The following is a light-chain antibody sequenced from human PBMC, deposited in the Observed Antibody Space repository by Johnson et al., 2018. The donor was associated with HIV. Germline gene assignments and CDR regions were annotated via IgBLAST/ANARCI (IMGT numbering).Light chain of an antibody. CDR3: AAWDASLYGPV. J-gene: IGLJ1*01. Sequence: QPVLTQPPSASGPPGQRVTISCSGSSSNIGTNSVNWYHHLPGTAPKLLIYRNDQRPSGVPDRFSGSKSGTSASLAISGLRADDEADYFCAAWDASLYGPVFGTGTKVTGL. V-gene: IGLV1-44*01. CDR1: SSNIGTNS. CDR2: RND.